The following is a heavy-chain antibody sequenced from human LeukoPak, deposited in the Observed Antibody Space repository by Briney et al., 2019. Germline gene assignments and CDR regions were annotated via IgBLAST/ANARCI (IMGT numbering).Heavy chain of an antibody. J-gene: IGHJ4*02. D-gene: IGHD6-19*01. CDR3: ARATLGYSSGWRDY. V-gene: IGHV4-39*07. CDR2: INHSGST. Sequence: PSQTLSLTCTVSGGSISSNLYYWTWIRQPPGKGLEWIGEINHSGSTNYNPSLKSRVTISVDTSKNQFSLKLSSVTAADTAVYYCARATLGYSSGWRDYWGQGTLVTVSS. CDR1: GGSISSNLYY.